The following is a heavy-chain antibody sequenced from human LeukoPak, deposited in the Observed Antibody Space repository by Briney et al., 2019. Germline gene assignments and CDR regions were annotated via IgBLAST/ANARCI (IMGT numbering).Heavy chain of an antibody. J-gene: IGHJ3*02. CDR1: GFTVSRHW. CDR3: ARDRGWIQHDI. CDR2: INSDGRKT. V-gene: IGHV3-74*01. Sequence: GGSLRLSCAASGFTVSRHWMHWVRQAPGKGLVWISRINSDGRKTDYADFVKGRFTISRDNAKNTVYLQINSLRAEDTAVYYCARDRGWIQHDIWGQGTMVTVSS. D-gene: IGHD5-18*01.